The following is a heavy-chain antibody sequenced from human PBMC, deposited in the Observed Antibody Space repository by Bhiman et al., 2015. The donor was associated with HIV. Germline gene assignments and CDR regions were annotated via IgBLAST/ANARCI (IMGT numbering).Heavy chain of an antibody. CDR3: AKGLAYFDSSGYYSFDY. V-gene: IGHV3-23*01. D-gene: IGHD3-22*01. CDR1: GFTFSSYA. Sequence: EVQLLESGGGLAQPGGSLRLSCAASGFTFSSYAMSWVRQAPGKGLQWVSAISGSGGSTYYADSVKGRXTISRDNSKNTLYLQMNSLRAEDTAIYYCAKGLAYFDSSGYYSFDYWGLGNAGHRLL. CDR2: ISGSGGST. J-gene: IGHJ4*02.